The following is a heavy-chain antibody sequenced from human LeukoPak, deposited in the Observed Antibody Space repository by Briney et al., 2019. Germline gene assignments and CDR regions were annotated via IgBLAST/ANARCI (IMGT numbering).Heavy chain of an antibody. Sequence: ASVKVSCKASGYTFTNYYMHWVRQAPGQGLEWMGIINPSGGSTSYAQKFQGRVTMTRDTSTSTVYMELSSLRSEDTAVYYCARERGLAAAGIRYYYGMDVWGQGTTVIVSS. CDR2: INPSGGST. V-gene: IGHV1-46*01. J-gene: IGHJ6*02. CDR3: ARERGLAAAGIRYYYGMDV. D-gene: IGHD6-13*01. CDR1: GYTFTNYY.